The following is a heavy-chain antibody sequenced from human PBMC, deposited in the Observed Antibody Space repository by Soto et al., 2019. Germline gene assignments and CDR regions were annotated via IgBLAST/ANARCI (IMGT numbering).Heavy chain of an antibody. CDR3: ARTANYEILTGYYYFDY. J-gene: IGHJ4*02. CDR2: IYHSGST. V-gene: IGHV4-38-2*01. CDR1: GHSISNNYY. D-gene: IGHD3-9*01. Sequence: TSEALSLTCAVSGHSISNNYYWGWIRQSPGKGLEWIGSIYHSGSTYYNPSLKSRVTISVDTSKNQFSLMLRSVTAADSAVYYCARTANYEILTGYYYFDYWGQGALVTVSS.